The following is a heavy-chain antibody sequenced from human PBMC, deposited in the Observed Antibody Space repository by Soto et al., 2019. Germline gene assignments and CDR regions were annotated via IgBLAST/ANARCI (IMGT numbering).Heavy chain of an antibody. Sequence: PGWSLRLSCASSVFTFISYAMHWVRQAPGKGLEWVAVISYDGSNKYYADSVKGRFTISRDNSKNTLYLQMNSLRAEDTAVYYCARDREVLRYFDWLSSYYYYGMDVWGQGTTVTVSS. D-gene: IGHD3-9*01. J-gene: IGHJ6*02. CDR3: ARDREVLRYFDWLSSYYYYGMDV. CDR2: ISYDGSNK. CDR1: VFTFISYA. V-gene: IGHV3-30-3*01.